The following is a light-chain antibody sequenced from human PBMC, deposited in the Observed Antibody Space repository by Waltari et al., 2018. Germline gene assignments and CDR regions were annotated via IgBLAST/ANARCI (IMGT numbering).Light chain of an antibody. Sequence: EIVLTQSPGTLSLSPGERATLSCRASQSIGRYLIWYQQKPGQAPRLLIYGASTRAAGMPDRFSGSGSGTDFSLTISRLEPEDFAVYYCQNHERLPAVFGRGTKVEIK. V-gene: IGKV3-20*01. CDR1: QSIGRY. CDR3: QNHERLPAV. CDR2: GAS. J-gene: IGKJ1*01.